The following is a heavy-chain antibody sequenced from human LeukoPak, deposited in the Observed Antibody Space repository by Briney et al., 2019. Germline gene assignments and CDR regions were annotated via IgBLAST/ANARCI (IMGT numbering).Heavy chain of an antibody. CDR3: AKDLRVSIVGATYFDY. J-gene: IGHJ4*02. CDR1: GFTFGSYG. Sequence: GRSLRLSCAASGFTFGSYGMHWVRQAPGKGLEWVAVISYDGSNKYYADSVKGRFTISRDNSKNTLYLQMNSLRAEDTAVYYCAKDLRVSIVGATYFDYWGQGTLVTVSS. D-gene: IGHD1-26*01. CDR2: ISYDGSNK. V-gene: IGHV3-30*18.